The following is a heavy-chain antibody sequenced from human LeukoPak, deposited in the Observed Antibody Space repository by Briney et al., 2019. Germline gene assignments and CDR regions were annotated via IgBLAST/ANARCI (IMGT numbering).Heavy chain of an antibody. CDR3: AKDIYYDSSGYRGYFDY. Sequence: PGGSLRLSCAPSGFTLSSHWMTWVRQAPGKGLEWVANINQDGSDKNFVDSVKGRFTVSRDNSKNTLYLQMNSLRAEDTAVYYCAKDIYYDSSGYRGYFDYWGQGTLVTVSS. D-gene: IGHD3-22*01. CDR1: GFTLSSHW. J-gene: IGHJ4*02. CDR2: INQDGSDK. V-gene: IGHV3-7*01.